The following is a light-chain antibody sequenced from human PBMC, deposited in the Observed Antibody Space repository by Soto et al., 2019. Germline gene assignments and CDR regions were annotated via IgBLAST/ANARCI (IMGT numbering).Light chain of an antibody. V-gene: IGKV1-5*03. J-gene: IGKJ1*01. CDR1: QSISSW. CDR3: QQYNSYTWT. CDR2: KAS. Sequence: DIQMTQSPSTLAASGGGGDTGACRASQSISSWLAWYQQKPGKAPKLLIYKASSLESGVPSRFSGSGSGTEFTLTISSLQPDDFATYYCQQYNSYTWTFGQGTKVDIK.